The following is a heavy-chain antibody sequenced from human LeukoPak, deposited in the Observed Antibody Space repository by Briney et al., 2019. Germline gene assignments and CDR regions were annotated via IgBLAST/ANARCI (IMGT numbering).Heavy chain of an antibody. CDR3: ARGGSIYYYYGMDV. D-gene: IGHD2/OR15-2a*01. J-gene: IGHJ6*02. CDR1: GGSISSGGYY. V-gene: IGHV4-31*03. Sequence: PSQTLSLTCTVSGGSISSGGYYWRWIRQHPGTGLEWIGYIYYSGSTYYNPSLKSRVTISVDTSKNQFSLKLSSVTAADTAVYYCARGGSIYYYYGMDVWGQGTTVTVSS. CDR2: IYYSGST.